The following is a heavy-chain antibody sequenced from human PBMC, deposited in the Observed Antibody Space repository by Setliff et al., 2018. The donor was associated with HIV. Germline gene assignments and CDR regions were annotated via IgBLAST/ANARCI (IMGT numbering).Heavy chain of an antibody. CDR2: IIPIFGTA. CDR1: GDTFTRYA. D-gene: IGHD5-12*01. CDR3: ARDGGYSVHQWFGDAFDI. V-gene: IGHV1-69*13. Sequence: EASVKVSCKASGDTFTRYAISWVRQAPGQGLEWMGGIIPIFGTANYAQKFQGRVTITADESTSTAYMELSSLTSEDTAVYYCARDGGYSVHQWFGDAFDIWGQGTMVTVSS. J-gene: IGHJ3*02.